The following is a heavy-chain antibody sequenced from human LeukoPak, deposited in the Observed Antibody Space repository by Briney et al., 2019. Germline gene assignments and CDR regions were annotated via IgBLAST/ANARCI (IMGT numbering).Heavy chain of an antibody. CDR1: GFTFSSYS. Sequence: PGGSLRLSCAASGFTFSSYSMNWVRQAPGKGLEWVSSISSSSSYIYYADSVKGRFTISRGNAKNSLYLQMNSLRAEDTAVYYCARDGTYYDSSGYDDQPGYFDYWGQGTLVTVSS. CDR2: ISSSSSYI. V-gene: IGHV3-21*01. J-gene: IGHJ4*02. CDR3: ARDGTYYDSSGYDDQPGYFDY. D-gene: IGHD3-22*01.